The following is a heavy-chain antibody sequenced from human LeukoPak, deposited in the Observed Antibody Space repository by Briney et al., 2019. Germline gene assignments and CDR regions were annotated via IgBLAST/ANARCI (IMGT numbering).Heavy chain of an antibody. CDR2: IYHTATT. CDR3: ARPPARSGGAYFFNF. CDR1: GDSIRSDR. V-gene: IGHV4-4*09. J-gene: IGHJ4*02. D-gene: IGHD6-19*01. Sequence: SETLSLTCAVSGDSIRSDRWNWIRQIPGKGLEWIGYIYHTATTNYNHSFRTRVTMSLDTSNNQFSLRLTSVTAADTAVYYFARPPARSGGAYFFNFGGRGPLVTAPS.